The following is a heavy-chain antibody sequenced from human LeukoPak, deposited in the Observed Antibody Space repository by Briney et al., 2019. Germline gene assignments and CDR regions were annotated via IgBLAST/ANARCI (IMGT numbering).Heavy chain of an antibody. J-gene: IGHJ5*02. CDR2: ISAYNGNT. Sequence: ASVKVSCKASGYTFTSYGISWVRQAPGQGLEWMGWISAYNGNTNYAQKLQGRVTMTTDTSTSTAYMELRSLRSDDTAVYYCARVYSSSNLNTTHDPWGQGTLVTVSS. D-gene: IGHD6-13*01. V-gene: IGHV1-18*01. CDR1: GYTFTSYG. CDR3: ARVYSSSNLNTTHDP.